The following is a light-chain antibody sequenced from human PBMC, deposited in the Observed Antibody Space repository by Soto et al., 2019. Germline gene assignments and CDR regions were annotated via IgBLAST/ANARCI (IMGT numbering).Light chain of an antibody. CDR1: QSVSSN. Sequence: IVMRQSTETLSVSPGERATLSCRASQSVSSNLAWYQQKPGQATSLIIYGASTRANGIPARFSGSVSGTEFTLTIICRQSEDFAPYYRQQYNNWRPWTFGQGTKVDIK. J-gene: IGKJ1*01. CDR2: GAS. V-gene: IGKV3-15*01. CDR3: QQYNNWRPWT.